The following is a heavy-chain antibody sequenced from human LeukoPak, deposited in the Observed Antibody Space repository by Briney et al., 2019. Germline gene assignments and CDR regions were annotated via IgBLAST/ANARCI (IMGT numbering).Heavy chain of an antibody. Sequence: GGSLRLSCAASGFSFSSFTMSWVRQAPGKGLEWVSTTSDSGGSTFYADSVKGRFTISRDNSKNTLYLQMNSLRAEDTAVYHCAKDGLRSDYYYYMDVWGKGTTVTMSS. CDR3: AKDGLRSDYYYYMDV. V-gene: IGHV3-23*01. D-gene: IGHD4-17*01. J-gene: IGHJ6*03. CDR1: GFSFSSFT. CDR2: TSDSGGST.